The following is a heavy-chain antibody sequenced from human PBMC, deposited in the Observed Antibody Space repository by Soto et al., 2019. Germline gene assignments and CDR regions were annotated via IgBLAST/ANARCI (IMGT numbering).Heavy chain of an antibody. CDR2: IYYSGST. V-gene: IGHV4-59*01. D-gene: IGHD6-6*01. CDR3: ARYSSSSKGAYNWFDP. J-gene: IGHJ5*02. CDR1: GGSISSYY. Sequence: SETLSLTCTVSGGSISSYYWSWIRQPPGKGLEWIGYIYYSGSTNYNPSLKSRVTISVDTSKNQFSLKLSSVTAADTAVYYCARYSSSSKGAYNWFDPWGQGTLVTVSS.